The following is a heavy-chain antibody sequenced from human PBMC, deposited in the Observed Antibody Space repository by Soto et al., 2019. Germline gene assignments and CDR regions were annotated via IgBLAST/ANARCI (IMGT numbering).Heavy chain of an antibody. V-gene: IGHV4-38-2*01. CDR3: ARYQKGPFDY. D-gene: IGHD2-2*01. Sequence: ASETLSLTCAVSGDSISSGYYWAWIRQPPGKGLEWIGSIYHSGTTYYNPSLKSRLTISVDTSKNQFSLKLTSVTAADTAVYFCARYQKGPFDYWGQGTLVTVSS. CDR2: IYHSGTT. CDR1: GDSISSGYY. J-gene: IGHJ4*02.